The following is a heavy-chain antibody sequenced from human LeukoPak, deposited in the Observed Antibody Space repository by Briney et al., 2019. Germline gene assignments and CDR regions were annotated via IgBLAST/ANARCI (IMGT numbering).Heavy chain of an antibody. CDR1: GFTFSSYG. Sequence: GRSLRLSCAASGFTFSSYGMHWVRQAPGKGLEWVAVIWYDGSNKYYADSVKGRFTISRDNSKNTLYLQMNSLRAEDTAVYYCARGRSWSGSNYWGQGTLVTVSS. D-gene: IGHD3-3*01. V-gene: IGHV3-33*01. CDR3: ARGRSWSGSNY. CDR2: IWYDGSNK. J-gene: IGHJ4*02.